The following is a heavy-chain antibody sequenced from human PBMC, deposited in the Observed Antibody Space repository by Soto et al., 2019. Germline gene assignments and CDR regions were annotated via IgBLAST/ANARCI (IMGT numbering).Heavy chain of an antibody. J-gene: IGHJ4*02. D-gene: IGHD6-19*01. CDR2: INWNGGST. Sequence: PGGSLRLSCAASGIIFSSYWMHWVRQAPGKGLVWVSGINWNGGSTGYADSVKGRFTISRDNAKNSLYLQMNSLRAEDTALYYCARLYSSGWYGPGRYWGQGTLVTVSS. CDR1: GIIFSSYW. V-gene: IGHV3-20*04. CDR3: ARLYSSGWYGPGRY.